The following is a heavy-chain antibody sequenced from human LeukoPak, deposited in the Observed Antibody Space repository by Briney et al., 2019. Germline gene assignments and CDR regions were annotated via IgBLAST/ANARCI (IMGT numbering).Heavy chain of an antibody. CDR1: GYTFTSYG. V-gene: IGHV1-18*01. D-gene: IGHD3-22*01. CDR2: ISAYDGNT. Sequence: GASVKVSCKASGYTFTSYGISWARQAPGQGLEWMGWISAYDGNTNYAQKLQGRVTITTDTSTSTAYMELRSLRSDDTAVYYCAREGISGYSDYWGQGTLVTVSS. CDR3: AREGISGYSDY. J-gene: IGHJ4*02.